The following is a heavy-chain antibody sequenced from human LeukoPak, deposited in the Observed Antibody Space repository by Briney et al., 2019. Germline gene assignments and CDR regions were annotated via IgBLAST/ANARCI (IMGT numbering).Heavy chain of an antibody. CDR1: GGSFSGYY. J-gene: IGHJ4*02. V-gene: IGHV4-34*01. CDR2: INHSGST. CDR3: ARYSYGYRY. D-gene: IGHD5-18*01. Sequence: KTSETLSLTCAVYGGSFSGYYWSWIRQPPGKGLEWIGEINHSGSTNYNPSLKSRVTVSVDTSKNQFPLKLSSVTAADTAVYYCARYSYGYRYWGQGTLVTVSS.